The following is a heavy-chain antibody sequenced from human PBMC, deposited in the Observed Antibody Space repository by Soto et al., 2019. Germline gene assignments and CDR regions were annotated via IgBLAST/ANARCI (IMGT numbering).Heavy chain of an antibody. D-gene: IGHD3-10*01. V-gene: IGHV3-30*18. J-gene: IGHJ5*02. Sequence: QVQLVESGGGVVQPGRSLRLSCAASGFTFSSYGMHWVRQAPGKGLEWVAVISYDGSNKYYADSVKGRFTISRDNSKNTLYLQMNSLRAEDTAVYYCAKALQGSKSPTNWFDPWGQGTLVTVSS. CDR3: AKALQGSKSPTNWFDP. CDR2: ISYDGSNK. CDR1: GFTFSSYG.